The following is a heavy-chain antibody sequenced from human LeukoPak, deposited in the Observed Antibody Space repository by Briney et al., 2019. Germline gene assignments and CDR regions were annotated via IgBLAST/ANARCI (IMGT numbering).Heavy chain of an antibody. CDR2: IYYSGST. Sequence: PSETLSLTCTVSGGSISSGDYYWSWIRQPPGEGLEWIGYIYYSGSTYYNPSLKSRVTISVDTSKNQFSLKLSSVTAADTAVYYCARDGVPAAIFDPWGQGTLVTVSS. V-gene: IGHV4-30-4*08. D-gene: IGHD2-2*01. CDR3: ARDGVPAAIFDP. CDR1: GGSISSGDYY. J-gene: IGHJ5*02.